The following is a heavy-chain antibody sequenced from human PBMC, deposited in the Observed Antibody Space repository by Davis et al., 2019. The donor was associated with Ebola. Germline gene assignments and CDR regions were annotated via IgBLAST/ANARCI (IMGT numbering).Heavy chain of an antibody. Sequence: ASVKVSCKASGYTFTSYAMHWVRQAPGQRLEWMGWINAGNGNTKYSQKFQGRVTITRDTSASTAYMELSSLRSEDTAVYYCARENIAAAGTWYYYYGMDVWGQGTTVTVSS. D-gene: IGHD6-13*01. J-gene: IGHJ6*02. V-gene: IGHV1-3*01. CDR1: GYTFTSYA. CDR3: ARENIAAAGTWYYYYGMDV. CDR2: INAGNGNT.